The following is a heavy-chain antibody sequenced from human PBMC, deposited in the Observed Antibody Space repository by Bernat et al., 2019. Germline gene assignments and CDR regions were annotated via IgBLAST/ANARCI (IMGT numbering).Heavy chain of an antibody. J-gene: IGHJ4*02. D-gene: IGHD2-15*01. Sequence: EVQLVESGGGLVQPGGSLRLSCAASGFTSSTYSMNWVRQAPGKGLEWVSYISSSSSNIHYADSVKGRFTISRDNAKNSLYLQMNSLRAEDTAVYSCARASGPFDYWGQGTLVTVSS. CDR2: ISSSSSNI. CDR1: GFTSSTYS. V-gene: IGHV3-48*01. CDR3: ARASGPFDY.